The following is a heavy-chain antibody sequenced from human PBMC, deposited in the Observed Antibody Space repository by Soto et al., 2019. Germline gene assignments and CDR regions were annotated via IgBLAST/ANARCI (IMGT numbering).Heavy chain of an antibody. CDR2: ISYDGSNK. CDR1: VFTFSSYA. Sequence: GGALRLSCAASVFTFSSYAMHWVRQAPGKGLEWVAVISYDGSNKYYADAVKGRFTISRDNSKNTLYLQMNSLRAEDTAVYYCARNHNSDYWGQGTLVTVSS. CDR3: ARNHNSDY. J-gene: IGHJ4*02. V-gene: IGHV3-30-3*01.